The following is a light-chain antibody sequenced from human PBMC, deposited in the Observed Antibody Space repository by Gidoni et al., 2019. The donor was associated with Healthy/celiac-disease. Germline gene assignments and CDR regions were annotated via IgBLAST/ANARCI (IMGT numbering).Light chain of an antibody. CDR2: DAS. CDR3: QQYDNLLLT. V-gene: IGKV1-33*01. CDR1: QDSSNY. Sequence: DIQMIQSPSSLSASVGDRVTITCQASQDSSNYLHWYQQKPGKAPKLLIYDASNLETGVPSRFSGSGSGTDFTFTISSLQPEDIATYYCQQYDNLLLTFGGGTKVEIK. J-gene: IGKJ4*01.